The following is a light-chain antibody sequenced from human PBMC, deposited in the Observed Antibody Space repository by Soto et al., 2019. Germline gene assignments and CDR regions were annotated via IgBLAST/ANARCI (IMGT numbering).Light chain of an antibody. V-gene: IGKV1-5*01. J-gene: IGKJ4*01. CDR2: DAS. CDR1: QSISSW. Sequence: DIQMTQSPSTLSASVGDRVTITCRASQSISSWLAWYQQKPGKAPKLLIYDASSLESGVPSRFSGSGSGTEFTLKNSSLQPDDFATYYCQQYNSYSGTFGGGTKVEIK. CDR3: QQYNSYSGT.